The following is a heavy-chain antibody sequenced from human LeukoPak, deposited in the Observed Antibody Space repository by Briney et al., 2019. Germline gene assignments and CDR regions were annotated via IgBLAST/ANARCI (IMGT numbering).Heavy chain of an antibody. V-gene: IGHV3-49*04. CDR3: TRVAGVRGVRYYYYMDV. D-gene: IGHD3-10*01. Sequence: PGGSLRLSCTASGFIFGDYAMSWVRQAPGKGLEWVGFIRSKAYGGATEYAASVKGRFTISRDDSKSIAYLQMNSLKTEDTAVYYCTRVAGVRGVRYYYYMDVWGKGTTVTISS. CDR2: IRSKAYGGAT. CDR1: GFIFGDYA. J-gene: IGHJ6*03.